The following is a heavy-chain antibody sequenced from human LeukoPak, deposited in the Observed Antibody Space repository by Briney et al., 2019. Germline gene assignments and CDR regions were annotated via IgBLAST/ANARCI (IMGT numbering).Heavy chain of an antibody. CDR1: GFTFSNFW. CDR2: IKQDETEK. J-gene: IGHJ6*02. CDR3: ARNNGMDV. Sequence: GESLRLSCTASGFTFSNFWMGWVRQAPGKGLEWVANIKQDETEKFYLGSVKGRFTISRDNAKNSLYLQMNSLRVEDTALYYCARNNGMDVWGQGTTVIVSS. V-gene: IGHV3-7*03.